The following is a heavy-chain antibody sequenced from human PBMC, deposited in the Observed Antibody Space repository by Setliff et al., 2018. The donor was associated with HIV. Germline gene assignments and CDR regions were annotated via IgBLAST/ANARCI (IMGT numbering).Heavy chain of an antibody. CDR3: ARVPPRWGATRDY. D-gene: IGHD1-26*01. J-gene: IGHJ4*02. V-gene: IGHV1-18*01. CDR2: ISAYNGNT. CDR1: GYTFTSYC. Sequence: ASVKVSCKASGYTFTSYCISWVRQAPGQGLEWMGWISAYNGNTNYAPNLRGRVTMTTDTSASTAYMELRSLRSDDTAVYYCARVPPRWGATRDYWGQGTLVTVSS.